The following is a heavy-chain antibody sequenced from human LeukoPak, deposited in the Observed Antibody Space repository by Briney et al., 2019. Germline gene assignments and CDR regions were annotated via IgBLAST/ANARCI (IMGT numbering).Heavy chain of an antibody. D-gene: IGHD5-24*01. CDR1: GFTFSSYS. CDR3: AKDVEMATTYFDY. V-gene: IGHV3-9*01. CDR2: ISWNSGSI. J-gene: IGHJ4*02. Sequence: GGSLRLSCAASGFTFSSYSMNWVRQAPGKGLEWVSGISWNSGSIGYADSVKGRFTIFRDNAKNSLYLQMNSLRAEDTALYYCAKDVEMATTYFDYWGQGTLVTVSS.